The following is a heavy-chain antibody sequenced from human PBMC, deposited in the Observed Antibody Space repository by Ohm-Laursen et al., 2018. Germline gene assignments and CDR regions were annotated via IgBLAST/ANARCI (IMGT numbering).Heavy chain of an antibody. CDR1: GFTFSDYY. J-gene: IGHJ4*02. D-gene: IGHD3-16*01. V-gene: IGHV3-11*04. CDR2: ISSSGSTI. Sequence: SLRLSCAASGFTFSDYYMSWIRQAPGKGLGWVSYISSSGSTIYYADSVKGRFTISRDNAKNSLYLQMNSLRAEDTAVYYCARDPVRGLTDYWGQGTLVTVSS. CDR3: ARDPVRGLTDY.